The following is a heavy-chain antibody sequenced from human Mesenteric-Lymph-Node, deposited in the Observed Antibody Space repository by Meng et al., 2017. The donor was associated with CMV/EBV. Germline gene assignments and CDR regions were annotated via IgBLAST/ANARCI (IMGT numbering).Heavy chain of an antibody. V-gene: IGHV3-11*04. CDR3: ARGTNWPDY. D-gene: IGHD2-2*01. CDR1: GFTFSDYY. J-gene: IGHJ4*02. CDR2: ISNSGSTK. Sequence: GESLKISCAASGFTFSDYYISWIRQAPGKGLEWLSYISNSGSTKDYADSVKGRFTMSRDNAGNSVYLQMDSLRAEDTAVYYCARGTNWPDYWGQGTLVTVSS.